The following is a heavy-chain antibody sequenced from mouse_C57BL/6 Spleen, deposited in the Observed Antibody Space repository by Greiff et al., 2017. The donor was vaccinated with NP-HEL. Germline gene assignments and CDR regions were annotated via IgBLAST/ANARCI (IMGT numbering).Heavy chain of an antibody. CDR3: AATVVARGDWYFDV. Sequence: EVQLQQSGPELVKPGASVKISCKASGYSFTGYYMNWVKQSPEKSLEWIGEINPSTGGTTYNQKFKAKATLTVDKSSSTAYMQLKSLTSEDSAVYYCAATVVARGDWYFDVWGTGTTVTVSS. D-gene: IGHD1-1*01. CDR1: GYSFTGYY. J-gene: IGHJ1*03. V-gene: IGHV1-42*01. CDR2: INPSTGGT.